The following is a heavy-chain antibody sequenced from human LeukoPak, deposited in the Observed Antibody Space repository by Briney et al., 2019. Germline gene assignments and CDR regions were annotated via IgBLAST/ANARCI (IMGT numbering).Heavy chain of an antibody. CDR3: ARDWHYDILTGYVHYYGMDV. D-gene: IGHD3-9*01. CDR1: GGSISSYY. V-gene: IGHV4-4*07. CDR2: IYTSGST. Sequence: SETLSLTCTVSGGSISSYYWSWIRQPAGKRLEWIGRIYTSGSTNYNPSLKSRVTMSVDTSKNQFSLKLSSVTAADTAVYYCARDWHYDILTGYVHYYGMDVWGQGTTVTVSS. J-gene: IGHJ6*02.